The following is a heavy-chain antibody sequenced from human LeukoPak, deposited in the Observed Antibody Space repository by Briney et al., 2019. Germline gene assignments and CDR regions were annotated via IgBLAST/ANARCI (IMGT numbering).Heavy chain of an antibody. Sequence: PSETPSLTCSVPGGSISGYYWSWIRQPPGKALEWLGYIYYTGSTNYNPSLKSRVTISVDTSKNQFSLKLSSVTAADTAVYYCARFNDYSNYVDYWGQGTLVTVSS. CDR2: IYYTGST. J-gene: IGHJ4*02. CDR3: ARFNDYSNYVDY. CDR1: GGSISGYY. V-gene: IGHV4-59*08. D-gene: IGHD4-11*01.